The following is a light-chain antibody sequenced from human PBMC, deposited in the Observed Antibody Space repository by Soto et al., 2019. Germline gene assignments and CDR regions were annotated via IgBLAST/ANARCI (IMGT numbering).Light chain of an antibody. V-gene: IGLV2-14*03. CDR2: DVS. CDR1: SSDVGGYNY. J-gene: IGLJ1*01. Sequence: QSALTQPASVSGSPGQSITISCTGTSSDVGGYNYVSWYQQHPGKAPKVMIYDVSNRPSGVPNRFSGSKSGNTASLTISGLQAEDGADYYCSSYTSSSSYVFGTGTKVTVL. CDR3: SSYTSSSSYV.